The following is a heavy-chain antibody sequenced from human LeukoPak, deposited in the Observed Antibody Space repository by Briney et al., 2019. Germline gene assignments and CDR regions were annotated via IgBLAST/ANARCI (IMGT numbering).Heavy chain of an antibody. D-gene: IGHD3-9*01. CDR2: IDPSDSYT. Sequence: GESLKISCKGSGYSFTSYWISWARQMPGKGLEWMGRIDPSDSYTNYSPSFQGHVTISADKSISTAYLQWSSLKASDTAMYYCATLYYDILTGYYNFDYWGQGTLVTVSS. J-gene: IGHJ4*02. CDR1: GYSFTSYW. CDR3: ATLYYDILTGYYNFDY. V-gene: IGHV5-10-1*01.